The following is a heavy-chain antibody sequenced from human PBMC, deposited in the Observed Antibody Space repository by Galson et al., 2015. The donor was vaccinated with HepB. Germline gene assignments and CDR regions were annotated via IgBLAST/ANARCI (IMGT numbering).Heavy chain of an antibody. CDR3: ARGLVLGRRPGSFDI. J-gene: IGHJ3*02. V-gene: IGHV3-23*01. CDR2: ISGRGDVT. D-gene: IGHD4/OR15-4a*01. Sequence: SLRLSCAASAFTFSNYAMTWVRQAPGKGLEWVSTISGRGDVTYYAASVKGRFTISRDNSMNTLYLQMSSLRADDTAVYYCARGLVLGRRPGSFDIWSQGTMVTVSS. CDR1: AFTFSNYA.